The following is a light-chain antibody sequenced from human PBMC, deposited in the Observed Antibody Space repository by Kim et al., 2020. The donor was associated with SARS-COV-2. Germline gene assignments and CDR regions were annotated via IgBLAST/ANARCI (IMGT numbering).Light chain of an antibody. J-gene: IGLJ3*02. CDR3: SSYASSSTV. CDR1: SSDVGGYNY. Sequence: PGQSITICRAGTSSDVGGYNYVSWYQQHPGKAPKLMIYDVSNRPSGVSSRFSGSTSGNTASLTISGLQAEDEADYYCSSYASSSTVFGGGTQVTVL. V-gene: IGLV2-14*03. CDR2: DVS.